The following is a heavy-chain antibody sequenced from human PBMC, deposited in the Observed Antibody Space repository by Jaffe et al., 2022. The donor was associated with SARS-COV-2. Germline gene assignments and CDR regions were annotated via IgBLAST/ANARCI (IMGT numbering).Heavy chain of an antibody. CDR1: GFTFTNFW. CDR2: IKQDASER. V-gene: IGHV3-7*03. D-gene: IGHD4-17*01. CDR3: TRDWDYGGNHDY. Sequence: EVQLVESGGGLVQPGGSLRLSCAASGFTFTNFWLSWVRQIPGKGLEWVANIKQDASERYYVESVKGRFTISRDNTKDSVYLQMNSLRAEDTAVYYCTRDWDYGGNHDYWGQGTLVTVSS. J-gene: IGHJ4*02.